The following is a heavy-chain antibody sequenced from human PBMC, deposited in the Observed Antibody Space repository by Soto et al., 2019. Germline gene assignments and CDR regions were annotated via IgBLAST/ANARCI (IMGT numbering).Heavy chain of an antibody. CDR2: IYWDDDK. J-gene: IGHJ3*02. D-gene: IGHD1-1*01. CDR3: AHSSRWLQLRDAFDI. CDR1: GFSLRSSGMG. V-gene: IGHV2-5*02. Sequence: QITLKESGPTVVKPTQTLTLTCTFSGFSLRSSGMGVGWIRQPPGKALEWLALIYWDDDKRYSPSLKSRRNITTHTFKTQVVLTMTNMDPVDTATYFCAHSSRWLQLRDAFDIWGQGTMVTVSS.